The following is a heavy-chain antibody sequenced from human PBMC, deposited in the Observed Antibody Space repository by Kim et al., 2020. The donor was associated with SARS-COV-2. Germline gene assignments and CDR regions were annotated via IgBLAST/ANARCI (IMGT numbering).Heavy chain of an antibody. V-gene: IGHV7-4-1*02. Sequence: ASVKVSCKASGYTFTSYAMNWVRQAPGQGLEWMGWINTNTGNPTYAQGFTGRFVFSLDTSVSTAYLQISSLKAEDTAVYYCASPGYYDILTGIKGGMDYYYYYGMDVWGQGTTVTVSS. CDR2: INTNTGNP. CDR1: GYTFTSYA. J-gene: IGHJ6*02. D-gene: IGHD3-9*01. CDR3: ASPGYYDILTGIKGGMDYYYYYGMDV.